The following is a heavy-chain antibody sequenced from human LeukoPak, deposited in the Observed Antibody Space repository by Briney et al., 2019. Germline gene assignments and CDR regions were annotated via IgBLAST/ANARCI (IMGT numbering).Heavy chain of an antibody. J-gene: IGHJ4*02. CDR3: ATAGAVVVVAAKYFDY. CDR1: GFTFSSSA. Sequence: GGSLRLCCAASGFTFSSSAMSWVRHAPGKGLEGVSTISGSDSSTHYADSVKGRFTISRDNSKNTLYLQMNSLRADDTAVYYCATAGAVVVVAAKYFDYWGQGTLVTVSS. CDR2: ISGSDSST. V-gene: IGHV3-23*01. D-gene: IGHD2-15*01.